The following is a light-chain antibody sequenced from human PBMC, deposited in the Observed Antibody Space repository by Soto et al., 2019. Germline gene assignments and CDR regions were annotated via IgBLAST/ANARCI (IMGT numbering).Light chain of an antibody. CDR1: QSVSSTY. V-gene: IGKV3-20*01. CDR2: DAS. CDR3: QQYGVTPPNT. J-gene: IGKJ4*01. Sequence: EIVLTQSPATLSLSPGERATLSCRASQSVSSTYLAWFQQKPGQAPRLLIYDASTRATGIPDRFSGSGSGTDFTLTISGLEPEDFALYYCQQYGVTPPNTFGGGTKVDIK.